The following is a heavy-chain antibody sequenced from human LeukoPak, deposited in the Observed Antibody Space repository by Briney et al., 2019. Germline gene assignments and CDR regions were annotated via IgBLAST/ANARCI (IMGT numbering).Heavy chain of an antibody. CDR3: ARAGYDFWSGYYWLDH. J-gene: IGHJ4*02. CDR1: GFTFSSYG. CDR2: IWYDGSNK. Sequence: PGGSLRLSCAASGFTFSSYGMHWVRQAPGKGLEWVAVIWYDGSNKYYADSVKGRFTISRDNSKNTLYLQMNSLRAEDTAVYYCARAGYDFWSGYYWLDHWGQGTLVTVSS. D-gene: IGHD3-3*01. V-gene: IGHV3-33*01.